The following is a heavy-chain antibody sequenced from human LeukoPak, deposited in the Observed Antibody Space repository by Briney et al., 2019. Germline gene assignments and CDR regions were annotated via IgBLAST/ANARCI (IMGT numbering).Heavy chain of an antibody. V-gene: IGHV4-30-4*08. CDR3: AREGASINWRNDAFDI. Sequence: AYAMNWVRQPPGKGLEWIGYIYYSGSTYYNPSLKSRVTISVDTSKNQFSLKLSSVTAADTAVYYCAREGASINWRNDAFDIWGQGTMVTVSS. D-gene: IGHD1-1*01. J-gene: IGHJ3*02. CDR2: IYYSGST. CDR1: AYA.